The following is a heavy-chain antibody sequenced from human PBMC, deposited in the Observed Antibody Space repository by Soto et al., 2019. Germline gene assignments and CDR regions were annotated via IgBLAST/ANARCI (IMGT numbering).Heavy chain of an antibody. CDR2: IYYSGNT. V-gene: IGHV4-39*07. Sequence: SETLSLTCTVSGGSISSSSYYWGWMRQPPGKGLEWIGSIYYSGNTNYNPSLKSRVTISVDTSKNQFSLKLSSVTAADTAVYYCARAPGYSSGWWDYWGQGTLVTVSS. CDR3: ARAPGYSSGWWDY. D-gene: IGHD6-19*01. J-gene: IGHJ4*02. CDR1: GGSISSSSYY.